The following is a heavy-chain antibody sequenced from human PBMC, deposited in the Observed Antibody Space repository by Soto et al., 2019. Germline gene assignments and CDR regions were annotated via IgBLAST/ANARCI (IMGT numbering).Heavy chain of an antibody. V-gene: IGHV3-23*01. Sequence: EVQLLESGGGLVQPGGSLRLSCAASGFTFSSYAMSWVRQAPGKGLEWVSAIRGSGGSTYYADAVKGRFTISRDNSKNTLYLQMNSLRAEDTAVYYCAKNAAPGSYYFDYWGQGTLVTVSS. CDR3: AKNAAPGSYYFDY. CDR1: GFTFSSYA. CDR2: IRGSGGST. D-gene: IGHD1-26*01. J-gene: IGHJ4*02.